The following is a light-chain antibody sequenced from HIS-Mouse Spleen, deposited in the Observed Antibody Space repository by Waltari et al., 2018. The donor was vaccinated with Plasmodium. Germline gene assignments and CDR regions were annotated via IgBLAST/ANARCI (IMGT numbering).Light chain of an antibody. Sequence: SYELTQPPSVSVSPGQTASITCSGDKLGYKYACWYQQKPGQSPLLVIYQDSKRPSGIPDRFSGSNSGNTATLTISGTQAMDEADYYCQAWDSSTVVFGGGTKLTVL. CDR2: QDS. CDR1: KLGYKY. CDR3: QAWDSSTVV. V-gene: IGLV3-1*01. J-gene: IGLJ2*01.